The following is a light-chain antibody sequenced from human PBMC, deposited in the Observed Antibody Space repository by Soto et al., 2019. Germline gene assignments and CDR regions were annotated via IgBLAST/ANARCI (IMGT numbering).Light chain of an antibody. Sequence: IVLTQSPGTLSLTPGERATLSCRASQSVSSSYLAWYQQKPGQAPRLLIYGASSRATGIPDRFSGSGSGTDFTLTISRQEPEDSAVYYCQQYGSSPPFTFGPGTRVDIK. J-gene: IGKJ3*01. V-gene: IGKV3-20*01. CDR2: GAS. CDR3: QQYGSSPPFT. CDR1: QSVSSSY.